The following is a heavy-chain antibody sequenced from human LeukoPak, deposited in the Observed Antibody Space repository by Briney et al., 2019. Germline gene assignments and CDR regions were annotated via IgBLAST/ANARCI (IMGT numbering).Heavy chain of an antibody. J-gene: IGHJ4*02. CDR1: GFTFSSYA. D-gene: IGHD1-1*01. V-gene: IGHV3-23*01. CDR3: ARRPGLERYYFDY. CDR2: ISGSGGST. Sequence: GGSLRLSCAASGFTFSSYAMSWVRQAPGKGLQWVSTISGSGGSTYYADSVKGRFTISRDNSNNTLYLQMNSLRAEDTAVYYCARRPGLERYYFDYWGQGTLVTVSS.